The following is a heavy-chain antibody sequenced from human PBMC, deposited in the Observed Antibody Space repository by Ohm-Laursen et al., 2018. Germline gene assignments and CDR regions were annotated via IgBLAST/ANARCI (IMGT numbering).Heavy chain of an antibody. CDR2: IYSGGST. D-gene: IGHD4-17*01. CDR1: GFTVSINY. V-gene: IGHV3-53*01. CDR3: AREVGDYGFDY. Sequence: SLRLSRAASGFTVSINYMSWVRQAPGKGLEWVSVIYSGGSTYYADSVKGRFTISRDNSKNTVYLQMNSLRAEDTAVYYCAREVGDYGFDYWGQGTLVTVSS. J-gene: IGHJ4*02.